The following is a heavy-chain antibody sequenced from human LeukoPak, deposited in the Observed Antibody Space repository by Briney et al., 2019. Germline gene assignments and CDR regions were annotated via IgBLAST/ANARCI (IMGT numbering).Heavy chain of an antibody. J-gene: IGHJ6*03. D-gene: IGHD1-26*01. V-gene: IGHV3-30*02. CDR3: AKGWDAPTYYYYYMDV. CDR1: GFSFSSYG. Sequence: GGSLRLSCAASGFSFSSYGMHWVRQAPGKGLEWVAFIRYDGSHKYYADSVKGRFTISRDNSKNTLYLQMNSLRAEDTAVYYCAKGWDAPTYYYYYMDVWGKGTTVTISS. CDR2: IRYDGSHK.